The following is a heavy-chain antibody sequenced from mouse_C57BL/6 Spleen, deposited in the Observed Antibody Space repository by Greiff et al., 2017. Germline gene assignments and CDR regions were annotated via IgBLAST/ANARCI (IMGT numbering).Heavy chain of an antibody. Sequence: EVQVVESGAELVKPGASVKLSCTASGFNIKDYYMHWVKQRTEQGLEWIGRIDPEDGETKYAPKFQGKATITADTSSTTAYLQLSSLTSEDTAVYYCARSALYYGSSSAWFAYRGQGTLGTVSA. CDR3: ARSALYYGSSSAWFAY. CDR2: IDPEDGET. J-gene: IGHJ3*01. D-gene: IGHD1-1*01. V-gene: IGHV14-2*01. CDR1: GFNIKDYY.